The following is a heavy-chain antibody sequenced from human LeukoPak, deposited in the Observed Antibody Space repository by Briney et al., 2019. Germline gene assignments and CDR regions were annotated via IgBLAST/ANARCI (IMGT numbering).Heavy chain of an antibody. D-gene: IGHD3-16*01. CDR2: IYPGDSET. CDR3: ATGYTFGFLPYFDY. J-gene: IGHJ4*02. V-gene: IGHV5-51*01. CDR1: GYNFISYW. Sequence: GESLKISCKGSGYNFISYWIGWVRQMPGKGLEWMGTIYPGDSETRYSPSFQGQVTISADKSITTAYLQWSSLRASDTAIYYCATGYTFGFLPYFDYWGQGTLVTVSS.